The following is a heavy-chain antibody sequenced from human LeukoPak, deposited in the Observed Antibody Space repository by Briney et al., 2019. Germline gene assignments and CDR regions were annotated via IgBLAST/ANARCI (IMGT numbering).Heavy chain of an antibody. J-gene: IGHJ3*02. CDR1: GYSFTSYW. CDR2: IYHGDSDT. Sequence: GESLKISCKGSGYSFTSYWIGWVRQMPGKGLEWMGIIYHGDSDTRYSPSFQGQVTISADKSITTAYLQWSSLKASDTAMYYCARPSSGYRDASDIWGQGTMVAVSS. D-gene: IGHD3-22*01. V-gene: IGHV5-51*01. CDR3: ARPSSGYRDASDI.